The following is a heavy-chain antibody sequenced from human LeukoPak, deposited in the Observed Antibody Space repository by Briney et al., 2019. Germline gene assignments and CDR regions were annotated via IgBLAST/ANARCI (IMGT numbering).Heavy chain of an antibody. V-gene: IGHV4-34*01. CDR1: GGSFSGYY. Sequence: PSETLSLTCAVYGGSFSGYYWSWIRQPPGKGLEWIGEINHSGSTNYNPSLKSRVTISVDTSKNQFSLKLSSVAAADTAVYYCARGRRQKPFDYWGQGTLVTVSS. J-gene: IGHJ4*02. CDR2: INHSGST. CDR3: ARGRRQKPFDY.